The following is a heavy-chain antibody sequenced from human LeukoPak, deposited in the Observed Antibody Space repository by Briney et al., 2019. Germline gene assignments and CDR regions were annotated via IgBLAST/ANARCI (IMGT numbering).Heavy chain of an antibody. CDR3: ATASDYGDYADY. Sequence: GGSLRLSCAASGFTFSSYAMSWVRQAPGKGLEWVAVISYDGSNKYYADSVKGRFTISRDNSKNRLYLQMNSLRAEDTAVYYCATASDYGDYADYWGQGTLVTVSS. CDR2: ISYDGSNK. J-gene: IGHJ4*02. V-gene: IGHV3-30-3*01. D-gene: IGHD4-17*01. CDR1: GFTFSSYA.